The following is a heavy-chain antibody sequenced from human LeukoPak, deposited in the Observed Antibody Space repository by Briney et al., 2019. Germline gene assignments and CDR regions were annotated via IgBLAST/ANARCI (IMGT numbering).Heavy chain of an antibody. CDR3: ARSPSVQLWLGSYCMDV. V-gene: IGHV3-23*01. CDR1: GFTLSSYV. CDR2: INGIGGGT. Sequence: GGSLRHSCAASGFTLSSYVMCWVRQAPGKGLEWVSAINGIGGGTYYADSVKRRFNIYRENSKNTLYLQMNRLRAEDTAVYYCARSPSVQLWLGSYCMDVWGQGTTVTVSS. D-gene: IGHD5-18*01. J-gene: IGHJ6*02.